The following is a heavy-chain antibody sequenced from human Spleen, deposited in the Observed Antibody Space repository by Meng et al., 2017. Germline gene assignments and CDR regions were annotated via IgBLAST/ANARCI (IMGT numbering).Heavy chain of an antibody. J-gene: IGHJ4*02. Sequence: QVQLQESGPGLVKPSGTLSLTCGVSGGSITSGRWWSWVRQPPGKGLEWIGEIYHSGSTSYNPSLKSRVTISVDKSKNQFSLNLSSVTAADTAMYYCTRRVDDTGHYDYWGQGSLVTVSS. D-gene: IGHD2-8*02. V-gene: IGHV4-4*02. CDR2: IYHSGST. CDR1: GGSITSGRW. CDR3: TRRVDDTGHYDY.